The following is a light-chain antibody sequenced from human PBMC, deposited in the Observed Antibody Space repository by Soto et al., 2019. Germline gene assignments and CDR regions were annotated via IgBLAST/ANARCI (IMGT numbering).Light chain of an antibody. V-gene: IGLV2-14*01. CDR2: DVS. Sequence: QSALTQPASVSGSPGQSITISCTGTSSDVGGYNYVSWYQQHPGKAPKLMIYDVSNRPSGVYHRFSGSKSGNTASLTISGLQDEDEADYYCSSYTSSSTQVFGTGTKLTVL. CDR1: SSDVGGYNY. J-gene: IGLJ1*01. CDR3: SSYTSSSTQV.